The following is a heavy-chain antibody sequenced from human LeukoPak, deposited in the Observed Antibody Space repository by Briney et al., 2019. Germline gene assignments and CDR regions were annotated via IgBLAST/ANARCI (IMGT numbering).Heavy chain of an antibody. CDR2: ISSSGSTI. D-gene: IGHD4-17*01. CDR1: GFTFSDYY. V-gene: IGHV3-11*01. Sequence: GSLRLSCAASGFTFSDYYMSWIRQAPGKGLEWVSYISSSGSTIYYADSVKGRFTISRDNAKNSLYLQMNSLRAEDTAVYYCARAMTTVTPDAFDIWGQGTMVTVSS. J-gene: IGHJ3*02. CDR3: ARAMTTVTPDAFDI.